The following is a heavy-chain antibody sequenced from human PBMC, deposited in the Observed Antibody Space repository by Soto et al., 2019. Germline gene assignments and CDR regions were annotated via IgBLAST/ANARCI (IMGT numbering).Heavy chain of an antibody. D-gene: IGHD3-22*01. CDR2: ISGSGGST. J-gene: IGHJ1*01. CDR1: GFTFSSYA. Sequence: EVQLLESGGGLVQPGGSLRLSCAASGFTFSSYAISWVRQPPGKGLEWGSAISGSGGSTYYQDPVKGRFTISRDNSENTLYLQMNSLRAEDTAVYYCAKNYYDSSGSVIGHWGQGTLVTVSS. V-gene: IGHV3-23*01. CDR3: AKNYYDSSGSVIGH.